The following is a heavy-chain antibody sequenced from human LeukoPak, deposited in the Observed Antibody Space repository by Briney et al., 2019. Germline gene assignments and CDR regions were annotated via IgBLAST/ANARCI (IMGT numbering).Heavy chain of an antibody. CDR1: GFSFSTYG. J-gene: IGHJ6*03. Sequence: GGSLRLSCAASGFSFSTYGFHWVRQAPGKGLEWVTFIRFDGGKKNYADSVKGRFAISRDNSKNTVYLQMNSLRAEDTAIYYCAEDGDSTGYYSSYYNHMDVWGKGTSVTISS. CDR3: AEDGDSTGYYSSYYNHMDV. V-gene: IGHV3-30*02. D-gene: IGHD3-22*01. CDR2: IRFDGGKK.